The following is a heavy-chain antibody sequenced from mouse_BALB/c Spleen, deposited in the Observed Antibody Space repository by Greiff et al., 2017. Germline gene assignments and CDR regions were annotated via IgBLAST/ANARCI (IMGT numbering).Heavy chain of an antibody. CDR3: ARDYAMDY. J-gene: IGHJ4*01. Sequence: EVKVVESGGGLVKPGGSLKLSCAASGFTFSDYYMYWVRQTPEKRLEWVATISDGGSYTYYPDSVKGRFTISRDNAKNNLYLQMSSLKSEDTAMYYWARDYAMDYWGQGTSVTVSS. CDR2: ISDGGSYT. CDR1: GFTFSDYY. V-gene: IGHV5-4*02.